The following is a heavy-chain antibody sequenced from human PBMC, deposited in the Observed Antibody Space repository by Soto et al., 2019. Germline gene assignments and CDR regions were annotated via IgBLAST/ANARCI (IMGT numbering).Heavy chain of an antibody. J-gene: IGHJ4*02. Sequence: ASVKVSCTASGYTFTSYDVNWVRQATGQGLEWMGWMNPNSGNKGYAQKFQGRVTMTRNTSISTAYMELSSLRSEDTAVYYCARAFGGGSSSKYYFDYWGQGALVTVSS. V-gene: IGHV1-8*01. CDR3: ARAFGGGSSSKYYFDY. CDR1: GYTFTSYD. CDR2: MNPNSGNK. D-gene: IGHD6-6*01.